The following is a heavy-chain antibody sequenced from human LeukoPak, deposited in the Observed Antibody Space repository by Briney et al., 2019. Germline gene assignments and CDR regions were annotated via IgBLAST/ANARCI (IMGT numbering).Heavy chain of an antibody. CDR1: RFTFSSYA. V-gene: IGHV3-23*01. D-gene: IGHD6-25*01. CDR3: AKDPLERYFDY. CDR2: ISDISGTT. J-gene: IGHJ4*02. Sequence: GGSLRLSCAASRFTFSSYAMSCVRQAPGKGLECVSVISDISGTTYYADSVKGPFTLSRDNSKNTLYLQINSLRAEDTAVYYCAKDPLERYFDYWGQGTLVTVSS.